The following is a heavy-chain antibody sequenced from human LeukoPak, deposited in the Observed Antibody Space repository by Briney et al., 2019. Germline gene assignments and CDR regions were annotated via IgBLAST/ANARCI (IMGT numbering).Heavy chain of an antibody. CDR3: ARDKDGSGSYPHYYGMDV. V-gene: IGHV4-34*01. J-gene: IGHJ6*02. Sequence: SETLSLTCAVYGGSFSGYYWSWIRQPPGKGLEWIGEINHSGNTNYNPSLKSRVTISVDTSKNQFSLKLNSVTAADTAVYYCARDKDGSGSYPHYYGMDVWGQGTTVTVSS. CDR1: GGSFSGYY. CDR2: INHSGNT. D-gene: IGHD3-10*01.